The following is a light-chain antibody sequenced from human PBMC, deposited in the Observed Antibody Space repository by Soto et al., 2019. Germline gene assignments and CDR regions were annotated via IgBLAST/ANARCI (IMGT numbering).Light chain of an antibody. CDR1: SSDVGGYNY. CDR3: SSYTTSNTPQRV. CDR2: DVS. J-gene: IGLJ1*01. V-gene: IGLV2-14*03. Sequence: QSALTQPASVSGSPGQSITISCTGTSSDVGGYNYVSWYQHHPGKAPKLMIFDVSNRPSGVSNRFSGSKSGNTASLTISGLQPEDEADYYCSSYTTSNTPQRVFGTGTKLTVL.